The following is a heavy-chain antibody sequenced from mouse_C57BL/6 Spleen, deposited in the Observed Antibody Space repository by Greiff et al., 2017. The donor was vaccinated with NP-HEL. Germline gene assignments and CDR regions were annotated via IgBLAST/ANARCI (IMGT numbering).Heavy chain of an antibody. CDR1: GYTFTSYW. CDR2: IYPGSGST. Sequence: QVQLQQPGAELVKPGASVKMSCKASGYTFTSYWITWVKQRPGQGLEWIGDIYPGSGSTNYNEKFKSKATLTVDTSSSTAYMQLSSLTSGDSAVYYCASLYYYGSSPAWFAYWGQGTLVTVSA. J-gene: IGHJ3*01. CDR3: ASLYYYGSSPAWFAY. V-gene: IGHV1-55*01. D-gene: IGHD1-1*01.